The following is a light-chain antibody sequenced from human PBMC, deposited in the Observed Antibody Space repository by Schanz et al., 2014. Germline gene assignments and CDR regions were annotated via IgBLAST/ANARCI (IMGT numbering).Light chain of an antibody. CDR3: SSYAGSNNVVV. V-gene: IGLV2-14*02. CDR2: EAT. J-gene: IGLJ2*01. Sequence: QSALTQPASVSGSPGQSVTISCTGISSDVGSYKLVSWYQQHPGKAPKLMIYEATKRPSGVSDRFSGSKSGKTASLTISGLQTEDEADYHCSSYAGSNNVVVFGGGTKLTVL. CDR1: SSDVGSYKL.